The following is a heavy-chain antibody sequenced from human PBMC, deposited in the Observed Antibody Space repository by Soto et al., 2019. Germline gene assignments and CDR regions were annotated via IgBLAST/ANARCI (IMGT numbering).Heavy chain of an antibody. Sequence: SETLSLTCTVSGGSISSYYWSWIRQPPGKGLEWIGYIYYSGSTNYNPFLKSRVTISVDTSKNQFSLKLTSVTAADTAVYYCAREIERLLGYWGQGTLVTVSS. V-gene: IGHV4-59*01. J-gene: IGHJ4*02. CDR1: GGSISSYY. D-gene: IGHD3-3*01. CDR3: AREIERLLGY. CDR2: IYYSGST.